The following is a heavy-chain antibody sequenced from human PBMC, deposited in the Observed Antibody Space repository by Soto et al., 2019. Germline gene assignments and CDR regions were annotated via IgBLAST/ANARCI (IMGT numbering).Heavy chain of an antibody. CDR3: AREHDGYSSSWYDY. Sequence: ASVKVSCKASGYTFTGYYMHWVRQAPGQGLEWMGWINPNSGGTNYAQKFQGWVTMTRDTSISTAYMELSRLRSDETAVYYCAREHDGYSSSWYDYWGQGTLVTVSS. J-gene: IGHJ4*02. V-gene: IGHV1-2*04. D-gene: IGHD6-13*01. CDR1: GYTFTGYY. CDR2: INPNSGGT.